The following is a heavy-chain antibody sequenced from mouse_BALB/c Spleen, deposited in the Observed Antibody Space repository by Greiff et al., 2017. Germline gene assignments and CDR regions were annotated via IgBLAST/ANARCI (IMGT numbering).Heavy chain of an antibody. V-gene: IGHV5-17*02. CDR1: GFTFSSFG. J-gene: IGHJ2*01. CDR3: ARSGYYGSFFDY. Sequence: EVKLVESGGGLVQPGGSRKLSCAASGFTFSSFGMHWVRQAPEKGLEWVAYISSGSSTIYYADTVKGRFTISRDNPKNTLFLQMTSLRSEDTAMYYCARSGYYGSFFDYWGQGTTLTVSS. CDR2: ISSGSSTI. D-gene: IGHD1-1*01.